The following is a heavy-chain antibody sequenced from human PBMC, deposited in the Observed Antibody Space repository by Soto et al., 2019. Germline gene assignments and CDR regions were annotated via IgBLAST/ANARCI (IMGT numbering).Heavy chain of an antibody. V-gene: IGHV4-39*01. D-gene: IGHD3-10*01. CDR1: GDSISRSNYY. CDR3: ARRTILLRGAYYFDY. Sequence: SETLSLTCAVSGDSISRSNYYWGWIRQPPGKGLEWIGNLHYSEATYYNPSLKSRVTISVDTSKNQFSLKLSSVTAADTAVYYCARRTILLRGAYYFDYWGQGILVTVSS. J-gene: IGHJ4*02. CDR2: LHYSEAT.